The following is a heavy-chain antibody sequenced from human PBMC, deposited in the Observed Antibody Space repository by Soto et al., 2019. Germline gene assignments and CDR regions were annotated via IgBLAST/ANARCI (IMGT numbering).Heavy chain of an antibody. CDR2: IYYSGST. Sequence: QVQLQESGPGLVKPSQTLSLTCTVSGGSISSGGYYWSWIRQHPGKGLEWIGYIYYSGSTYYNPSLKMRVTISVDTSKNQCSLKLSSVTAADTAVYYCARGVTMVRGVTHPPYFDYWGQGTLVTVSS. V-gene: IGHV4-31*03. CDR1: GGSISSGGYY. J-gene: IGHJ4*02. D-gene: IGHD3-10*01. CDR3: ARGVTMVRGVTHPPYFDY.